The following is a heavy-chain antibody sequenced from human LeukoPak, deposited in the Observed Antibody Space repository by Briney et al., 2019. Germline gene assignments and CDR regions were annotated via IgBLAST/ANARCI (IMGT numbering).Heavy chain of an antibody. CDR3: ARDLSGSWYRWFDP. D-gene: IGHD6-13*01. CDR1: GFTFDDYG. V-gene: IGHV3-20*04. CDR2: INWNAGST. Sequence: GGSLRLSCAASGFTFDDYGMSWVRQAPGKGLEWVSGINWNAGSTGYADSVKGRFTISRDNAKNSLYLQMNSLRAEDTALYYCARDLSGSWYRWFDPWGQGTLVTVSS. J-gene: IGHJ5*02.